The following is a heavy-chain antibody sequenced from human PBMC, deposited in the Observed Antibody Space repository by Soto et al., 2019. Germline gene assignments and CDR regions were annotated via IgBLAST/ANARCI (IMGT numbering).Heavy chain of an antibody. CDR3: ARRGRYSYGPNYFDY. Sequence: SETLSLTCTVSGGSISSSSYYWGWIRQPPGKGLEWIGSIYYNGSTYYNPSLKSRVTISVDTSKNQFSLKLSSVTAADTAVYYCARRGRYSYGPNYFDYWGQGTLVTVSS. CDR2: IYYNGST. V-gene: IGHV4-39*01. CDR1: GGSISSSSYY. D-gene: IGHD5-18*01. J-gene: IGHJ4*02.